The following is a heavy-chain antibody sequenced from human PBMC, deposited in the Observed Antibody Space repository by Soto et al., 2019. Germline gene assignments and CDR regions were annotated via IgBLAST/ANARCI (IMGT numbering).Heavy chain of an antibody. CDR3: ARTPTRGASAWLDP. Sequence: QVQLQQWGSGLLKPSETLSLTCAIYGGSFSDYYWHWIRQSPGKGLEWIGEIHLSGRVNFTPSLKSRTVLSMDTSRNQFFLTLRSVTAADTAVYFCARTPTRGASAWLDPWGRGHLVTVSS. J-gene: IGHJ5*02. V-gene: IGHV4-34*01. CDR1: GGSFSDYY. D-gene: IGHD1-26*01. CDR2: IHLSGRV.